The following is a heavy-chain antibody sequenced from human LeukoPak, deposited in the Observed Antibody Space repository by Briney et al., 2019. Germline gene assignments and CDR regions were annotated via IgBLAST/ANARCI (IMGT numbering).Heavy chain of an antibody. CDR1: GYSFTGYY. D-gene: IGHD5-18*01. V-gene: IGHV1-2*06. CDR3: AREYSYAHYFDN. J-gene: IGHJ4*02. Sequence: ASVKVSCKASGYSFTGYYIHWVRQAPGQGPEWMGRINPNSAGTNYAQKFQGRVTMTRDTSINTAYMELSRLRSDDTAVYYCAREYSYAHYFDNWGQGTLVTVSS. CDR2: INPNSAGT.